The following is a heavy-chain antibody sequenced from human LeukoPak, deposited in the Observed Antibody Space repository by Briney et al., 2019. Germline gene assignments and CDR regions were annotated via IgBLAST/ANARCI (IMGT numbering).Heavy chain of an antibody. CDR2: FKSKTNGGTT. D-gene: IGHD1-26*01. CDR3: TTEYSGSFSN. J-gene: IGHJ4*02. Sequence: GGSLRLSCAASGFTVSDAWMNWVRQVPGKGLEWIGLFKSKTNGGTTDYAAPVKGRFTMSRDDSKNTLYLQMNSLKTEDTAMYYCTTEYSGSFSNWGQGILVTVS. CDR1: GFTVSDAW. V-gene: IGHV3-15*01.